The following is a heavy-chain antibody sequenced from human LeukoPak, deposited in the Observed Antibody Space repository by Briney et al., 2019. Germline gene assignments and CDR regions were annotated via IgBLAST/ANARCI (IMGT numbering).Heavy chain of an antibody. CDR1: GGSISSGGYS. D-gene: IGHD5-24*01. V-gene: IGHV4-30-2*01. Sequence: TLSLTCAVSGGSISSGGYSWSWIRQPPGKGLEWIGYIYHSGSTYYNPSLKSRVTISVDRSKNQFSLKLSSVTAADTAVYYCARGGMATIMAFDIWGQGTMVTVSS. CDR2: IYHSGST. CDR3: ARGGMATIMAFDI. J-gene: IGHJ3*02.